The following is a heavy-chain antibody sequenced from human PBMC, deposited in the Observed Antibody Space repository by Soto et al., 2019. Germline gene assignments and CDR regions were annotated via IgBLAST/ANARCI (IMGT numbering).Heavy chain of an antibody. CDR1: GFTFSSYA. J-gene: IGHJ4*02. D-gene: IGHD4-17*01. CDR3: AKDIRGTRVTTVTKLQ. Sequence: EVQLLESGGGLVQPGGSLRLSCAASGFTFSSYAMSWVRQAPGKGLEWVSAISGSGGSTYYADSVKGRFTISRDNSKNTLDLQMNSLRAEDTAVYYCAKDIRGTRVTTVTKLQWGQGTLVTVSS. V-gene: IGHV3-23*01. CDR2: ISGSGGST.